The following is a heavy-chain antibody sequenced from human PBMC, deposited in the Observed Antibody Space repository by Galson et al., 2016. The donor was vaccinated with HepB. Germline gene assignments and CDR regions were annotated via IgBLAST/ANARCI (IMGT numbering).Heavy chain of an antibody. D-gene: IGHD4-17*01. CDR3: AILGYGDYD. Sequence: SETLSLTCTVSGGSLSNKYWSWIRQTAGRGLEWIGRIYSSGKTNYNPSFNSRVTMSIDTSRNQYSLKLNSVTAADTAIYFCAILGYGDYDWGQGILVTVSS. CDR2: IYSSGKT. J-gene: IGHJ4*02. V-gene: IGHV4-4*07. CDR1: GGSLSNKY.